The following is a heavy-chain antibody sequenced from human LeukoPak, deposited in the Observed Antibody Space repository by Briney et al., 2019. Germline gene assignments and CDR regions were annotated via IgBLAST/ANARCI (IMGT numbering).Heavy chain of an antibody. CDR1: GFTFSSYS. V-gene: IGHV3-21*01. J-gene: IGHJ4*02. CDR2: ISSSSSYI. Sequence: GGSLRLSCAASGFTFSSYSMNWVRQAPGKGLEWVSSISSSSSYIYYADSVKGRFTISRDNAKNSLYPQMNSLRAEDTAVYYCARGRDSSGGGFDYWGQGTLVTVSS. D-gene: IGHD6-19*01. CDR3: ARGRDSSGGGFDY.